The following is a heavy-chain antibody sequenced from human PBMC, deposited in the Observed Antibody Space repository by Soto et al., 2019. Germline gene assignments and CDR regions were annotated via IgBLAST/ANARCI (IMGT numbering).Heavy chain of an antibody. J-gene: IGHJ4*01. CDR2: IIPIFGTA. V-gene: IGHV1-69*01. D-gene: IGHD6-13*01. Sequence: QVQLVQSGAEVKKPGSSVKVSCKASGGTCSSYAISWVRQAPGQGLEWLGGIIPIFGTANYAQKFQGIVTITADDSTSTAYMELSSLRSEDTAVYYWARDGGIAAPRSSAYWGRGTLVTVCS. CDR1: GGTCSSYA. CDR3: ARDGGIAAPRSSAY.